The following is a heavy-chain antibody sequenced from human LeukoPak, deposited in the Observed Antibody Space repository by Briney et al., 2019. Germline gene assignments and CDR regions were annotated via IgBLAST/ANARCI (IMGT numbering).Heavy chain of an antibody. CDR3: ARGYMGAAGVFDI. CDR1: GFTFSDVW. J-gene: IGHJ3*02. V-gene: IGHV3-7*04. Sequence: PGGSLRLSCAASGFTFSDVWLNWVRQAPGKGLEWVANIKQDGSEKYYVDSMKGRFTISRDNAKNSLYLQMNSLRAEDTAVYYCARGYMGAAGVFDIWGQGTMVTVSS. D-gene: IGHD6-25*01. CDR2: IKQDGSEK.